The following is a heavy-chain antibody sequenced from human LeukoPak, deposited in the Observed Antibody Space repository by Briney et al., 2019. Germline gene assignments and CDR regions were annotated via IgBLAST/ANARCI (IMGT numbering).Heavy chain of an antibody. Sequence: KPSETLSLTCAVYGGSFSGYYWSCIRQPPGKGLEWIGEINHSGSTNYNPSLKSRVTISVDTSKNQFSLKLSSVTAADTAVYYCARGDGYIQWAFDYWGQGTLVTVSS. CDR2: INHSGST. CDR1: GGSFSGYY. V-gene: IGHV4-34*01. J-gene: IGHJ4*02. CDR3: ARGDGYIQWAFDY. D-gene: IGHD5-24*01.